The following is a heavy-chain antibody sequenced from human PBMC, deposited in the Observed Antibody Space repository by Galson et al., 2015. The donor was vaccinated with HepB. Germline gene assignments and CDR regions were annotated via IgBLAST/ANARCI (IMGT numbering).Heavy chain of an antibody. CDR1: GFTFSTYW. J-gene: IGHJ4*02. Sequence: SLRLSCAASGFTFSTYWMTWVRQAPGKGLEWVANIKDDGSEKNYVDSVKGRFTISRDSAKNLLYLQMSSLRAEDTAVYYCTRGSTIGDWGQGTLVTVSS. CDR3: TRGSTIGD. D-gene: IGHD3-16*01. V-gene: IGHV3-7*03. CDR2: IKDDGSEK.